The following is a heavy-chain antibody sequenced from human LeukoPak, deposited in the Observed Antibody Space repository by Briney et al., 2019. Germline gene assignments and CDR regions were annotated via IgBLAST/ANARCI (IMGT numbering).Heavy chain of an antibody. V-gene: IGHV1-46*01. D-gene: IGHD6-19*01. J-gene: IGHJ5*02. CDR1: GYSFTGYY. CDR2: INTTTGST. CDR3: ARVSSVAGDL. Sequence: ASVKVSCKASGYSFTGYYMHWVRQAPGQGLEWMGIINTTTGSTSYAQKLQGRVTMTRDTSTSTVYMELSSLRSEDTALYYCARVSSVAGDLWGQGTLVAVSS.